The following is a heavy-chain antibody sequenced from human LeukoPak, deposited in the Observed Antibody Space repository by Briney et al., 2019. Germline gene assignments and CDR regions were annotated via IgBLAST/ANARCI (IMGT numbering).Heavy chain of an antibody. CDR2: ISSASGSI. J-gene: IGHJ4*02. CDR1: GFTFSSYS. V-gene: IGHV3-48*01. CDR3: ARVAGDPYYFDY. D-gene: IGHD1-26*01. Sequence: GGSLRLSCAASGFTFSSYSMNWVRQAPGKGLEWVSYISSASGSIYYAGSVKGRFTISRDNSKNTLYLQMNSLRAEDTAIYYCARVAGDPYYFDYWGQGTLVTVSS.